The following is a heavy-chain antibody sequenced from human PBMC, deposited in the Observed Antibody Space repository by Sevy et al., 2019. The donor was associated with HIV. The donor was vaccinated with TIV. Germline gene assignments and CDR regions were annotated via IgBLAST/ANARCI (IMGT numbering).Heavy chain of an antibody. V-gene: IGHV3-33*08. CDR2: IWSDARFE. J-gene: IGHJ4*02. CDR3: ASGGYYYDNAAYYALDS. D-gene: IGHD3-22*01. Sequence: GGSLRLSCAASGFTVNSNYMTWDRQAPGKGLEWVAIIWSDARFENHGGSVKGRFTISRENSMNTLYLQMNNVRVEDTAVYYCASGGYYYDNAAYYALDSWGQGTLVTVSS. CDR1: GFTVNSNY.